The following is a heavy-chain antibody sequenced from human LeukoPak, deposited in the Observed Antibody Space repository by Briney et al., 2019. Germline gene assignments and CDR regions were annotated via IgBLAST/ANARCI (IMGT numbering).Heavy chain of an antibody. CDR3: ARGVGYCSSTSCYDAKFNY. D-gene: IGHD2-2*01. Sequence: SETLSLTCTVSGGSISSSSHYWGWIRQPPGKGLEWIGSIYYSGSTYYNPSLKSRVTISVDTSKNQFSLKLSSVTAADTAVYYCARGVGYCSSTSCYDAKFNYWGQGTLVTVSS. V-gene: IGHV4-39*07. CDR1: GGSISSSSHY. J-gene: IGHJ4*02. CDR2: IYYSGST.